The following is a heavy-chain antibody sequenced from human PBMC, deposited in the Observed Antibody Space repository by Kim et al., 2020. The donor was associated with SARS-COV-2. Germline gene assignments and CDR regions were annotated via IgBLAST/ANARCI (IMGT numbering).Heavy chain of an antibody. V-gene: IGHV3-30*04. CDR3: ARGKSGYYFGMDV. Sequence: GGSLRLSCAASGITFSSYAMHWVRQAPGKGLEWVSVISYDGSNKYYADSVKGRFTISRDNSKNTLYLQMNSLRAEDTAVYYCARGKSGYYFGMDVWGQGTTVTVSS. CDR2: ISYDGSNK. J-gene: IGHJ6*02. CDR1: GITFSSYA. D-gene: IGHD3-10*01.